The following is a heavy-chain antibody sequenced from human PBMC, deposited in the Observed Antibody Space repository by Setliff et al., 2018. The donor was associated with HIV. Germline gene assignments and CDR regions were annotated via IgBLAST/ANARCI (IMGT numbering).Heavy chain of an antibody. J-gene: IGHJ4*02. CDR1: GGSFSDYS. D-gene: IGHD3-22*01. Sequence: SETLSLTCTVSGGSFSDYSWSWIRQPPGKGLEWIGEINPRGTTNYNPSLKGRVTMSVDTSKSQFSLKLTSVTAADTAVYYCARVPLDRDDFRGYYLLFDYWGQGTLVTVSS. CDR3: ARVPLDRDDFRGYYLLFDY. CDR2: INPRGTT. V-gene: IGHV4-34*01.